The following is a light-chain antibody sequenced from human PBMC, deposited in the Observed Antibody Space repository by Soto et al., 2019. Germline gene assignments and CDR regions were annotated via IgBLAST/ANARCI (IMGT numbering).Light chain of an antibody. CDR2: AAS. CDR3: QQYGSSSYT. V-gene: IGKV3-20*01. Sequence: EIVLTQSPGTLSLSPGEIATLSCRASQSISSNYLAWYQQKPGQAPRLLIYAASSRATGIPDRFSGSGSGTNFPLTISRLEPEDFAVYYCQQYGSSSYTFGQGTQLEIK. CDR1: QSISSNY. J-gene: IGKJ2*01.